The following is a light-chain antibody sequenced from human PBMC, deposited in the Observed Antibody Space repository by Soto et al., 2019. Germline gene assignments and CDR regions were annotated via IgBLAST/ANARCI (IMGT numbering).Light chain of an antibody. CDR2: TAS. CDR3: QQAASFPIT. CDR1: QSISSY. J-gene: IGKJ5*01. V-gene: IGKV1-39*01. Sequence: DIQITQSPSSLSASVGDRVTITCRASQSISSYLNWYQQKPGKAPNLLIYTASSLQSGVPSRFSGSGSGTDFTLTINGLQPEDFATYYCQQAASFPITFGQGTRLEI.